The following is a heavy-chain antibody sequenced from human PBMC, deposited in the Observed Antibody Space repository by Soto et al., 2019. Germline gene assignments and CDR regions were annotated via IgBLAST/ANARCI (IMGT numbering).Heavy chain of an antibody. J-gene: IGHJ6*02. D-gene: IGHD1-20*01. V-gene: IGHV1-18*04. CDR3: ARDPPISGSLRGTPLMAV. CDR1: GYSFTSYG. CDR2: ISAYNGNS. Sequence: QIPLVQSEAAEVKTPGASVTVSCKASGYSFTSYGISWVRQAPGQGLEWMGWISAYNGNSNYAQKFKGRVTMTTDTSTSTAYMEVRSLRFDDTALYYCARDPPISGSLRGTPLMAVWGQGTTVTVSS.